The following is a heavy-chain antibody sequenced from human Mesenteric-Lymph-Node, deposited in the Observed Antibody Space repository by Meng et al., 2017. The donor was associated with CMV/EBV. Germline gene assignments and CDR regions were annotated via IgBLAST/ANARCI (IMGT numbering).Heavy chain of an antibody. V-gene: IGHV4-34*01. CDR3: ARGSSYDILTGYFDY. Sequence: VQLHQWEAGFLKPSEHRAVTCAFYGGSFRGYYWNWIRQSPEKGLEWIGEINHSGSTTYNPSFMSRIIISVDTSTNQISLNMSSVSAADTAVYYCARGSSYDILTGYFDYWGQGALVTVSS. CDR2: INHSGST. J-gene: IGHJ4*02. CDR1: GGSFRGYY. D-gene: IGHD3-9*01.